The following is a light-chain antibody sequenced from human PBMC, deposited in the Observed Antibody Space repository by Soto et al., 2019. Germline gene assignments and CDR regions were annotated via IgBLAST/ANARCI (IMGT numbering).Light chain of an antibody. CDR1: QSVSRK. CDR2: DTS. CDR3: RQRSNWPPIT. Sequence: DILMIHARATVSVSPGERATLSXXASQSVSRKLAWYQHKPGQAPRLLIYDTSTRAADIPARFSGSGSGTDFTLTISSLEPEDFAVYYCRQRSNWPPITFGQGTRLEIK. V-gene: IGKV3-11*01. J-gene: IGKJ5*01.